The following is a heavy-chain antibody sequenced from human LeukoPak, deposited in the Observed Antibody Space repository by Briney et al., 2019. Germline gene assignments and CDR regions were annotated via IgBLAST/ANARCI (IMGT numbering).Heavy chain of an antibody. Sequence: ASVKVSCKASGYTFSTYGLSWVRQAPGQGLEWMGWVSAYNGNKYYAQKLQGRVTMTTDTSTSTAYMELRSLRSDDTAVYYCARGQSLSGCYIQWGQGTLVTVSS. CDR2: VSAYNGNK. D-gene: IGHD6-19*01. CDR3: ARGQSLSGCYIQ. J-gene: IGHJ4*02. V-gene: IGHV1-18*01. CDR1: GYTFSTYG.